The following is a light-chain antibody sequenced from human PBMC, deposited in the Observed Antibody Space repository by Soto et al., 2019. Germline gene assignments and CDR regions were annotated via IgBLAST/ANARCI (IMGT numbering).Light chain of an antibody. Sequence: EIVFTQSPGTLSLSPGERATLSCRASQSVSSSYLAWYQQKPGQAPRLLIYGASSRATGIPDRFSGSGSGTDFSLTISRXEPEDFAVYYCQQYGSSLSTFGQGTRLESK. V-gene: IGKV3-20*01. CDR3: QQYGSSLST. J-gene: IGKJ5*01. CDR2: GAS. CDR1: QSVSSSY.